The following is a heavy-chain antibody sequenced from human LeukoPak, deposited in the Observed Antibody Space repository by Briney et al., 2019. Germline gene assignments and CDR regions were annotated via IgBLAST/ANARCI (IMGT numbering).Heavy chain of an antibody. J-gene: IGHJ5*02. CDR1: GGSFSDYS. CDR2: IIAILDTA. V-gene: IGHV1-69*08. Sequence: SVKVSCKASGGSFSDYSISWVRQAPGQGLEWMGRIIAILDTAHYAQKFQGRFTITADKSTTTVYMELSRLRSDDTTVYYCVRSGYDYDWFDPWGQGTLVTVSS. CDR3: VRSGYDYDWFDP. D-gene: IGHD5-12*01.